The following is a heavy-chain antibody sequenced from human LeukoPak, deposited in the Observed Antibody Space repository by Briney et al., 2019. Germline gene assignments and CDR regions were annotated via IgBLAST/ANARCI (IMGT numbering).Heavy chain of an antibody. V-gene: IGHV3-74*01. J-gene: IGHJ4*02. CDR2: INSDGIRT. Sequence: GGSLRLSCAASGFTFSSYSMHWVRQAAGKGLVWVSRINSDGIRTSYAESVKGRSSISRDNAKNTLYLQMNSLRAEDTAVYYCARDRIEYTYGTGFDYWGQGTLVTVSS. CDR3: ARDRIEYTYGTGFDY. D-gene: IGHD3-10*01. CDR1: GFTFSSYS.